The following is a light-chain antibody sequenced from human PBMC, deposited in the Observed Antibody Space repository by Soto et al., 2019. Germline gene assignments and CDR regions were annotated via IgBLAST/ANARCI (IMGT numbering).Light chain of an antibody. Sequence: QSMLTQPPSVSEAPGQRVTISCTGSSSNIGAGYEAHWYQQVPGTAPKLLIYENNNRPSGVPDRFSGSKSGTSASLAITGLQAEDEAEYYCQSYDSSLSGDVFGTGTKLTVL. CDR3: QSYDSSLSGDV. V-gene: IGLV1-40*01. CDR2: ENN. CDR1: SSNIGAGYE. J-gene: IGLJ1*01.